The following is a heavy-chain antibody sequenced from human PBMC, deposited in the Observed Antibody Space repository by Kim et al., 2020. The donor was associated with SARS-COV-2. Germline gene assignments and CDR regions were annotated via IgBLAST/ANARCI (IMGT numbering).Heavy chain of an antibody. Sequence: GGSLRLSCAASGFTFSSYGMHWVRQAPGKGLEWVAVIWYDGSNKYYADSVKGRFTISRDNSKNTLYLQMNSLRAEDTAVYYCAKDLAVRVYYYYYGMDVWGQGTTVTVSS. V-gene: IGHV3-33*06. D-gene: IGHD3-10*01. CDR3: AKDLAVRVYYYYYGMDV. J-gene: IGHJ6*02. CDR1: GFTFSSYG. CDR2: IWYDGSNK.